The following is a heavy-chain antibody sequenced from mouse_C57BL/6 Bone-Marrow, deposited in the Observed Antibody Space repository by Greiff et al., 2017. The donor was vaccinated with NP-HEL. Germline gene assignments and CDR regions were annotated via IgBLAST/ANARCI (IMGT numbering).Heavy chain of an antibody. J-gene: IGHJ2*01. CDR2: INPNNGGT. CDR3: ASFYYGSSYIY. Sequence: VQLKQSGPELVKPGASVKISCKASGYTFTDYYMNWVKQSHGKSLEWIGDINPNNGGTSYNQKFKGKATLTVDKSSSTAYMELRSLTSEDSAVYYCASFYYGSSYIYWGQGTTLTVSS. D-gene: IGHD1-1*01. V-gene: IGHV1-26*01. CDR1: GYTFTDYY.